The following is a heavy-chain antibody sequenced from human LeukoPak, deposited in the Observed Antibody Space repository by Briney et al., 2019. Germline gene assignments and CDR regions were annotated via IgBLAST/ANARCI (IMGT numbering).Heavy chain of an antibody. CDR1: GLTFSSYA. D-gene: IGHD4-23*01. Sequence: GGSLRLSCAASGLTFSSYAMSWVGQAPGKGLKWVSGISGSGGNTYYADSVKGRFIISRDNSKNTLYLQMNGLRAEDTAVYYCAKDQTKNGGDAFDIWGQGTMVTVSS. V-gene: IGHV3-23*01. CDR3: AKDQTKNGGDAFDI. J-gene: IGHJ3*02. CDR2: ISGSGGNT.